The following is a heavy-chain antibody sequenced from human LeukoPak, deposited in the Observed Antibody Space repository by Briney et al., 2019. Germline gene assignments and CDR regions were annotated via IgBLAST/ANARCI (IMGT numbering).Heavy chain of an antibody. J-gene: IGHJ5*02. D-gene: IGHD3-16*01. V-gene: IGHV5-51*01. CDR1: GYNFTIYW. Sequence: GESLRISCKGSGYNFTIYWIGWVRQMPGKGLEWMGIIYPGDSDTRYSPSFQGQVTISADKSISTAYLQWSSLKASDTAMYYCAIFDFLFGEIDNWFDPWGQGTQVTVSS. CDR3: AIFDFLFGEIDNWFDP. CDR2: IYPGDSDT.